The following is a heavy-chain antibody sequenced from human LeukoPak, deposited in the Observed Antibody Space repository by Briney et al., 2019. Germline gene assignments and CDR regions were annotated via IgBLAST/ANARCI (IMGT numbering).Heavy chain of an antibody. CDR2: IYYSGST. CDR3: ASRGRDGYN. D-gene: IGHD5-24*01. Sequence: SETLSLTCTVSGGSVSSGSYYWGWIRQPPGKGLEWIGYIYYSGSTNYNPSLKSRVTISVDTSKNQFSLKLSSVTAADTAVYYCASRGRDGYNWGQGTLVTVSS. V-gene: IGHV4-61*01. J-gene: IGHJ4*02. CDR1: GGSVSSGSYY.